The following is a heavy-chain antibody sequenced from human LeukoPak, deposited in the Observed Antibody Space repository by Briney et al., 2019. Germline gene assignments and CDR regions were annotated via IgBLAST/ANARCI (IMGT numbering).Heavy chain of an antibody. J-gene: IGHJ4*02. D-gene: IGHD6-13*01. V-gene: IGHV3-30*18. CDR2: ISYDGSNK. CDR3: AKDRSSTWSFDY. Sequence: PGGPLRLSCAASGFTFSSYGIHWVRQAPGKGLEWVVVISYDGSNKYYADSVKGRFTISRDNSKNTLYLQMNSLRAEDTAVYYCAKDRSSTWSFDYWGQGTLATVSS. CDR1: GFTFSSYG.